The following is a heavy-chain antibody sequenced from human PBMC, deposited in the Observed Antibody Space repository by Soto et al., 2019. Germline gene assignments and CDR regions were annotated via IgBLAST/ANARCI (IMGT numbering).Heavy chain of an antibody. CDR3: VLFLETYYYYDGMDV. Sequence: GASVKVSCKASGGTFSSYAISWVRQSLGQGREWMGGSIPIFGTANYAQKFQGRVTITADEATSTAYMALSSLSSEDPAVYYCVLFLETYYYYDGMDVRSQATAVPVSS. V-gene: IGHV1-69*13. CDR2: SIPIFGTA. D-gene: IGHD3-3*01. CDR1: GGTFSSYA. J-gene: IGHJ6*02.